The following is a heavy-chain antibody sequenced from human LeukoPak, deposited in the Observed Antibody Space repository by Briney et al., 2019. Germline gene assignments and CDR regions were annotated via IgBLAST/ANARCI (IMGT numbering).Heavy chain of an antibody. CDR2: INHSGST. D-gene: IGHD4-17*01. J-gene: IGHJ3*02. CDR3: AGRTDRTACAFDI. CDR1: GGSFSGYY. V-gene: IGHV4-34*01. Sequence: KASETLSLTCAVYGGSFSGYYWSWIRQPPGKGLEWIGEINHSGSTNYNPSLKSRDTISVDTSKNQFSLKLRSMTAADTAVYHCAGRTDRTACAFDIWGQGTMVTVSS.